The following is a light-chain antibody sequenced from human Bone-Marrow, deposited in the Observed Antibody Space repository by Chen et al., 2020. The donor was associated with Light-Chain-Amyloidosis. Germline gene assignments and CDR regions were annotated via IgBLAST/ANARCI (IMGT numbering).Light chain of an antibody. CDR2: FAS. V-gene: IGKV2-28*01. Sequence: DPVLTQSPFSLTVTPGESASISCRSSQSPLQSNGYNYLDGYLQKPGQSPQLLIYFASKRASGVPDRFSGTGSGTEFSLKISRVEAEDVGVYYCMQAPETGLTFGGGTRVEIK. CDR3: MQAPETGLT. CDR1: QSPLQSNGYNY. J-gene: IGKJ4*01.